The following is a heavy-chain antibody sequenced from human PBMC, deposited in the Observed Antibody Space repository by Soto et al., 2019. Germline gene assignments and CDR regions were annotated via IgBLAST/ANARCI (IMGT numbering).Heavy chain of an antibody. CDR2: ISYDGSNK. D-gene: IGHD2-15*01. J-gene: IGHJ6*02. CDR1: GFTFSSYA. CDR3: ASETVVVVAATLYYYYGMDV. Sequence: QVQLVESGGGVVQPGRSLRLSCAASGFTFSSYAMHWVRQAPGKGLEWVAVISYDGSNKYYADSVKGRFTISRDNSKNTLYLQMNSLRAEDTAVYYCASETVVVVAATLYYYYGMDVWGQGTTVTVSS. V-gene: IGHV3-30-3*01.